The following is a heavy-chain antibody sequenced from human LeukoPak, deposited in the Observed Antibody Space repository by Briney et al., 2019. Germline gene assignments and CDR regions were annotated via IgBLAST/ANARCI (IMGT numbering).Heavy chain of an antibody. D-gene: IGHD3-3*01. J-gene: IGHJ4*02. CDR1: GYTFTSYG. Sequence: GASVKVSCKASGYTFTSYGISWVRQAPGQGLEWMGWISAYNGNTNYAQKLQGRVTMTTDTSTSTAYMELRSLRSDDTAVYYCARMDLFWSGYYTGYFDYWGQGTLVTVSS. CDR2: ISAYNGNT. V-gene: IGHV1-18*01. CDR3: ARMDLFWSGYYTGYFDY.